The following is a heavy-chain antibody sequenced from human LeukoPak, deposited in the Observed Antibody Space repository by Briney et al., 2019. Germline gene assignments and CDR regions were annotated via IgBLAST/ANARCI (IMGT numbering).Heavy chain of an antibody. V-gene: IGHV3-23*01. CDR3: AKDLGSGRYENWFDP. Sequence: GGSLRLSRAASGFTFSSYAMSWVRQAPGKGLEWVSAISGSGGSTYYADSVKGRFTISRDNSKNTLYLQMNSLRAEDTAVYYCAKDLGSGRYENWFDPWGQGTLVTVSS. J-gene: IGHJ5*02. CDR1: GFTFSSYA. CDR2: ISGSGGST. D-gene: IGHD2-15*01.